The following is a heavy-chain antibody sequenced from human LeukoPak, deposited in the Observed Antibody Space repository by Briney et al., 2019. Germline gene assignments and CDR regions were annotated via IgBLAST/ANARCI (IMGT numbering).Heavy chain of an antibody. CDR1: GFIFSDFS. J-gene: IGHJ4*02. Sequence: GGSLRLSCTVSGFIFSDFSMSWVRQAPGKGLEWVAKMSEDGNEIFYVDSVKGRSTISRDNTKKSLYLQLNSLRPEDSAVYYCARPRGCGSARCNNFDYWGQGTLVTVSS. CDR3: ARPRGCGSARCNNFDY. V-gene: IGHV3-7*01. CDR2: MSEDGNEI. D-gene: IGHD2-2*01.